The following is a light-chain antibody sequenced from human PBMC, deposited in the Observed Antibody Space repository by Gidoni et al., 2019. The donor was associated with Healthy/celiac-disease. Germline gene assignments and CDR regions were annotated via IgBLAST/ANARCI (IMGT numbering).Light chain of an antibody. CDR2: QDS. J-gene: IGLJ2*01. V-gene: IGLV3-1*01. CDR3: QAWDSSTVV. Sequence: SYELTQPPSVSVSPGQTASITCSGDKLGDKYACWYQQKPGQSPLLVIYQDSKLPSGIPERCSGSNSGNTATLTISGTQAMDDDDYDFQAWDSSTVVFGGGTKLTVL. CDR1: KLGDKY.